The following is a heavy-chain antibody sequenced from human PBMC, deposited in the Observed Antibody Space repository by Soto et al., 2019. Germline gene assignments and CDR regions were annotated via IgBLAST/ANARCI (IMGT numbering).Heavy chain of an antibody. J-gene: IGHJ4*02. D-gene: IGHD2-15*01. CDR1: GGTFSSYA. V-gene: IGHV1-69*13. CDR2: IIPIFGTA. CDR3: ARGGYCSGGSCYSWPLGY. Sequence: SVKVSCKASGGTFSSYAISWVRQAPGQGLEWMGGIIPIFGTANYAQKFQGRVTITADESTSTAYMELSSLRSEDTAVYYCARGGYCSGGSCYSWPLGYWGQGTLVTGSS.